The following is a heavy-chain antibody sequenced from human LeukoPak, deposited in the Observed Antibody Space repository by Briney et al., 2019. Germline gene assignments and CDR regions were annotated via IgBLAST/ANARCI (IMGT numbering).Heavy chain of an antibody. D-gene: IGHD6-13*01. V-gene: IGHV4-59*08. CDR3: ARHSSSWYPDY. CDR2: IHYTGST. J-gene: IGHJ4*02. Sequence: SETLSFTCTVSGGSIRSYYWSWIRQPPGKGLEWIGYIHYTGSTNYNPSLKSRVTISVDTSKNQFSLRLSSVTATDTAVYFCARHSSSWYPDYWGQGTLVTVSS. CDR1: GGSIRSYY.